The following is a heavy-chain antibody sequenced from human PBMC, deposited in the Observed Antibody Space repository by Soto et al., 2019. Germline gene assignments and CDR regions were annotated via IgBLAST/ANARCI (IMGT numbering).Heavy chain of an antibody. CDR3: AVTVTGSRSPLAH. CDR1: GGTFSSNA. CDR2: ISPIYASP. Sequence: QVQLVQSGAEVKKPGSSVKFSCKASGGTFSSNAISWVRQAPGQGLEWMGGISPIYASPNYAQNFQGRVTVTADKATSTAYLELSRLKFADSAIYYCAVTVTGSRSPLAHWGRGTLVIVSS. V-gene: IGHV1-69*06. D-gene: IGHD3-9*01. J-gene: IGHJ4*02.